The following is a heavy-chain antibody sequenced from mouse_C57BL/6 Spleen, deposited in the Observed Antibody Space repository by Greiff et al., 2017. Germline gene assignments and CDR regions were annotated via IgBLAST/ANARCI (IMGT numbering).Heavy chain of an antibody. CDR3: ARSTSSRNYFDY. D-gene: IGHD1-1*01. Sequence: VQLQQSGAELVRPGASVKLSCKASGYTFTDYYINWVKQRPGQGLEWIARIYPGSGNTYYNEKFKGKATLTAEKSSSTAYMQLSSLTSEDSAVYFCARSTSSRNYFDYWGQGTTLTVSS. V-gene: IGHV1-76*01. J-gene: IGHJ2*01. CDR1: GYTFTDYY. CDR2: IYPGSGNT.